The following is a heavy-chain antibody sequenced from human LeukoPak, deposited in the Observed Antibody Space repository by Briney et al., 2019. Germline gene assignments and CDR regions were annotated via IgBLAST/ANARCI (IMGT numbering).Heavy chain of an antibody. CDR2: IIPIFGTA. CDR3: AREGQLVPHNWFDP. CDR1: GGTFSSYA. Sequence: SVKVSCKASGGTFSSYAISWVRQAPGQGLEWMGGIIPIFGTANYAQKFQGRVTITTDESTSTAYMELSSLRSEDTAVYYCAREGQLVPHNWFDPWGQGTLVTVSS. J-gene: IGHJ5*02. V-gene: IGHV1-69*05. D-gene: IGHD6-6*01.